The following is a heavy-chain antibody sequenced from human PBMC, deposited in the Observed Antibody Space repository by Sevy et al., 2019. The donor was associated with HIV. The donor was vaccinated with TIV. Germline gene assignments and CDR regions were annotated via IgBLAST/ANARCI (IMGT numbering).Heavy chain of an antibody. D-gene: IGHD3-22*01. V-gene: IGHV4-38-2*02. J-gene: IGHJ3*02. Sequence: SETLSLTCTVSGYSISSGYYWGWIRQPPGKGLEWIGSIYHSGSTYYNPSLKSRVTISVDTSKNQFSLKLSSVTAADTAGYYCARDEYPYYYDSSGYPLNAFDIWGQGTMVTVSS. CDR2: IYHSGST. CDR1: GYSISSGYY. CDR3: ARDEYPYYYDSSGYPLNAFDI.